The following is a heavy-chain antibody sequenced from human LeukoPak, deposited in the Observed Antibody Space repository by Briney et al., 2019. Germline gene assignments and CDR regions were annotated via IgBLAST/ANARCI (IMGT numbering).Heavy chain of an antibody. J-gene: IGHJ4*02. V-gene: IGHV3-64*01. CDR2: ISSNGGST. CDR3: ARGQSRWELLNPPDY. Sequence: GGSLRLSCAASGFTFSSYAMHWVRQAPGEGLEYVSAISSNGGSTYYANSVKGRFTISRDNSKNTLYLQMGSLRAEDMAVYYCARGQSRWELLNPPDYWGQGTLVTVSS. CDR1: GFTFSSYA. D-gene: IGHD1-26*01.